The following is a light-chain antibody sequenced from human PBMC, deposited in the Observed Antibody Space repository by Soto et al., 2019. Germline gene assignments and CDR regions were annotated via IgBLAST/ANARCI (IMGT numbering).Light chain of an antibody. Sequence: DIQLTQSPSFLSASVGDRVTITCRASQGISSYLAWYQQKPGKAPKLLIYAASTLRSGVPSRFSGSGSGTEFTLTISSLQPEDFATYYCQQLNSYPAFGGGTKVDIK. V-gene: IGKV1-9*01. CDR1: QGISSY. CDR3: QQLNSYPA. CDR2: AAS. J-gene: IGKJ4*01.